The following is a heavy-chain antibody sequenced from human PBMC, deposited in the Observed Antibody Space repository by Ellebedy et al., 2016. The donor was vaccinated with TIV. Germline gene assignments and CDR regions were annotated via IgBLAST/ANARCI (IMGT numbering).Heavy chain of an antibody. Sequence: ASVKVSXXASGYTFTANYLHWVRQAPGQGLEWMGWINPNSGDTNYAQKFQGRVTMTRDTSINTAYMEVNRLTSDDTAVFYCATIILGPLFDYWGQGSLVTVSS. V-gene: IGHV1-2*02. CDR2: INPNSGDT. J-gene: IGHJ4*02. D-gene: IGHD3/OR15-3a*01. CDR1: GYTFTANY. CDR3: ATIILGPLFDY.